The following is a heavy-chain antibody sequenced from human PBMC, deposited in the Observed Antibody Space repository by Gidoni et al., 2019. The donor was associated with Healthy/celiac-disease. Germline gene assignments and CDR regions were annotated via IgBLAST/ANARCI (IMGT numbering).Heavy chain of an antibody. CDR3: ARVGYSGYCDY. CDR1: GDTFTGSY. CDR2: INPNRGGT. J-gene: IGHJ4*02. V-gene: IGHV1-2*02. Sequence: QVQLVQSGAEVKKPGASVKVSCKASGDTFTGSYMHWVRQAPGQGLEWLGWINPNRGGTNYAQKFQGRVIMTRETSISTAYMELSRLRSDDTAVYYCARVGYSGYCDYWGQGTLVTVSS. D-gene: IGHD5-12*01.